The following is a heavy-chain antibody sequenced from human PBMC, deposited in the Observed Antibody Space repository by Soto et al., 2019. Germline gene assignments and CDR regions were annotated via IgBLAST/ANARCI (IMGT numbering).Heavy chain of an antibody. V-gene: IGHV4-38-2*02. J-gene: IGHJ6*02. Sequence: PSETLSLTCAVSGYSISSGYYWGWIRQPPGKGLEWIGSIYHSGSTYYNPSLKSRVTISVDTSKNQFSLKLSSVTAADTAVYYCARDWAKYYDFWSGTYGMDVWGQGTTVTVS. D-gene: IGHD3-3*01. CDR3: ARDWAKYYDFWSGTYGMDV. CDR2: IYHSGST. CDR1: GYSISSGYY.